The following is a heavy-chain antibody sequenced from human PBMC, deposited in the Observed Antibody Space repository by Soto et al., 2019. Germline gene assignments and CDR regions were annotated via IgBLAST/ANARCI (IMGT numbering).Heavy chain of an antibody. CDR1: GYTFSSYY. D-gene: IGHD3-3*01. CDR3: ARGLYDFWSGYYTAPCY. Sequence: SVKVSCKASGYTFSSYYMHWVRQAPGQGLEWMGIINPSGGSTSYAQKFQGRVTMTRDTSTSTVYMELSSLRSEDTAVYYCARGLYDFWSGYYTAPCYWGQGTLVTVSA. V-gene: IGHV1-46*01. J-gene: IGHJ4*02. CDR2: INPSGGST.